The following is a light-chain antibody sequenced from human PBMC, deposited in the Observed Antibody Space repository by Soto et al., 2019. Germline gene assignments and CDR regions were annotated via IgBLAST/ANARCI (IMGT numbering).Light chain of an antibody. V-gene: IGKV3-15*01. CDR1: QRVSTN. J-gene: IGKJ1*01. Sequence: EIMMTQSPATLSMSPGEAATLSCRASQRVSTNLAWYQQKPGQAPRLLIYGASTRATGIPARFSGSGSGTEFTLTISSLQSEDFAVYYCQQYNNWPGAFGQGTKVEIK. CDR3: QQYNNWPGA. CDR2: GAS.